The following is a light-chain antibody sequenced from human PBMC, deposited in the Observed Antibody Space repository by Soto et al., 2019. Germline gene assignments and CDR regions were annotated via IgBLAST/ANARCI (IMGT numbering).Light chain of an antibody. CDR2: DAS. V-gene: IGKV1-5*01. CDR1: QSISSW. CDR3: QQYNSYRT. Sequence: DVHMTQSPATLCACVGDRVTITCRASQSISSWLAWYQQKPGKAPKLLTYDASSLESGVPSRFSGSGSGTEFTLTISSLQPDDFATYYCQQYNSYRTFG. J-gene: IGKJ1*01.